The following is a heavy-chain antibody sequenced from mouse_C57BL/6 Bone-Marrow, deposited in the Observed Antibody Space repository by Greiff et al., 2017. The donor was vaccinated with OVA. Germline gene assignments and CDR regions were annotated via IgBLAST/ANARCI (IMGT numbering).Heavy chain of an antibody. J-gene: IGHJ3*01. D-gene: IGHD3-2*02. Sequence: QVQLQQSGAELMASGSSVKLSCKATGYTFTGHCIEWVKQRPGHGLEWIGEILPGSGSPNYNEKFKGQATFTAATSSNTAYMQLSSLTTEDSASYYCARQLRLRSFAYWGKGTLVTVSA. CDR1: GYTFTGHC. CDR3: ARQLRLRSFAY. CDR2: ILPGSGSP. V-gene: IGHV1-9*01.